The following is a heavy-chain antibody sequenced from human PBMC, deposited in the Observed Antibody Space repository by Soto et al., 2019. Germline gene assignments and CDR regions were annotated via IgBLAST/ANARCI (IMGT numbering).Heavy chain of an antibody. Sequence: GGSLSLSCTASGFSFSPYTMNWVRHAPGKGLQWVASITNRGTHAYSADSVKGRFTISRDNDKNTLYLQVNTLRDEDTATYYCARAHEVAWFDSWGLGTLVTVSS. J-gene: IGHJ5*01. V-gene: IGHV3-21*06. CDR3: ARAHEVAWFDS. D-gene: IGHD2-15*01. CDR1: GFSFSPYT. CDR2: ITNRGTHA.